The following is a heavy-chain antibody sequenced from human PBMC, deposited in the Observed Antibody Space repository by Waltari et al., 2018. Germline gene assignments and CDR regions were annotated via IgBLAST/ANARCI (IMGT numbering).Heavy chain of an antibody. CDR1: GLTFSSYI. J-gene: IGHJ4*02. D-gene: IGHD1-7*01. Sequence: QVQLVESGGGVVQPGRSLRLSCAASGLTFSSYIMHWVRQPPGKCLEWVAVISYDGTNKYYADSVKGRFTISRDNSKNTLYLQMNSLRPDDTAVYYCARGGGWNSHLDYWGQGTLVTVSS. CDR3: ARGGGWNSHLDY. V-gene: IGHV3-30-3*01. CDR2: ISYDGTNK.